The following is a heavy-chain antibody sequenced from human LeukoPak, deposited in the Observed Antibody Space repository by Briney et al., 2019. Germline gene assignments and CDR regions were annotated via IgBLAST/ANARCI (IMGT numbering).Heavy chain of an antibody. V-gene: IGHV3-21*01. Sequence: GGSLRLSCAASGFTFITSSMDWVRQAPGKGLEWVSSISGSSNYIYYADSVKGRFTISRDNAKNSLFLQMNSLRAEDTAVYYCASRPYDNSGYYYVWGQGTLVTVSS. D-gene: IGHD3-22*01. J-gene: IGHJ4*02. CDR2: ISGSSNYI. CDR1: GFTFITSS. CDR3: ASRPYDNSGYYYV.